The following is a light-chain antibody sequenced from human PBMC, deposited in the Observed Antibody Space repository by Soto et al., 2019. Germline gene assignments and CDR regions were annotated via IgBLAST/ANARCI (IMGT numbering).Light chain of an antibody. Sequence: DVKVNQSPSSLSASVGDRVTITCRASQNINNYLNWYQQKPGKAPKLLISVESTLQSGVPSRFSGSGSGTDFTLTISSLQPEDFATYYCQQSYTTPLTFGGGTKVDIK. CDR3: QQSYTTPLT. CDR2: VES. V-gene: IGKV1-39*01. J-gene: IGKJ4*01. CDR1: QNINNY.